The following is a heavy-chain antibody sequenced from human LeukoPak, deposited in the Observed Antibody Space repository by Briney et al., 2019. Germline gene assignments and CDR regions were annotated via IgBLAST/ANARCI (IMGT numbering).Heavy chain of an antibody. CDR3: ARSPYLGSGYFDL. V-gene: IGHV3-30*01. CDR1: GFTFNSYA. J-gene: IGHJ2*01. Sequence: GRSLRLSCAASGFTFNSYAMHWVRQAPGKGLERVALTSYDGTKKYFADSVKGRFTISRDNSMKTLDLQMNTLSADDTAIYYCARSPYLGSGYFDLWGRGTLVTVSS. CDR2: TSYDGTKK. D-gene: IGHD1-26*01.